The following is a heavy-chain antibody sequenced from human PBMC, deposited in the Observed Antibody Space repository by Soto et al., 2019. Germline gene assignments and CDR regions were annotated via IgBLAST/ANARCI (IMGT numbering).Heavy chain of an antibody. CDR1: GFTFSSYA. CDR2: IWYDGSNQ. V-gene: IGHV3-33*08. D-gene: IGHD5-18*01. Sequence: QVQLVESGGGVVQPGRSLRLSCAASGFTFSSYAMHWVRQAPGKGLEWVAVIWYDGSNQYYADSVKGRITISRDNSKNTLDLQMNSLRAEDTAVYYCAGGYSYSPGFYFDYWGQGALVTVSS. CDR3: AGGYSYSPGFYFDY. J-gene: IGHJ4*02.